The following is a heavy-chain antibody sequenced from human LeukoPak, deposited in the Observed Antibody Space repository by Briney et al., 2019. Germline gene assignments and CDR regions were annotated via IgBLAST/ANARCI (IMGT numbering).Heavy chain of an antibody. CDR1: GFTFSSYD. CDR2: IGKAGDT. D-gene: IGHD6-13*01. V-gene: IGHV3-13*04. J-gene: IGHJ4*02. Sequence: GGSMRLSCAASGFTFSSYDMHWVRQATGKGLEWVSGIGKAGDTYYSGSVKGRFTISRENAKNSLYLEMNSLRAGDTAVYYCTRGAAGFDYWGQGTLVTVSS. CDR3: TRGAAGFDY.